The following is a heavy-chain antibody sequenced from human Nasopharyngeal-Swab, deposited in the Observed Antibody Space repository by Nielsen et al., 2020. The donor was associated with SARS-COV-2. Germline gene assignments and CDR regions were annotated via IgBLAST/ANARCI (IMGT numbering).Heavy chain of an antibody. CDR3: ARVRGSGSYGDGWYFDL. Sequence: SETLFLTCTVSGYSISSGYYWGWIRQPPGKGLEWIGSIYHSGSTYYNPSLKSRVTISVDTSKNQFSLKLSSVTAADTAVYYCARVRGSGSYGDGWYFDLWGRGTLVTVSS. D-gene: IGHD1-26*01. CDR2: IYHSGST. J-gene: IGHJ2*01. CDR1: GYSISSGYY. V-gene: IGHV4-38-2*02.